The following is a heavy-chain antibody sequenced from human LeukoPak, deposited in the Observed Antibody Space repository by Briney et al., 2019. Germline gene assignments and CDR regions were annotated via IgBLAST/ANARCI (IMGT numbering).Heavy chain of an antibody. D-gene: IGHD4-17*01. V-gene: IGHV3-23*01. CDR3: IVFGDSNH. CDR1: GFTFTSYS. Sequence: PGGSLRLSCAASGFTFTSYSMNWVRQAPGKGLEWVSTISGGGGSTYYADSVKGRFTISRDTSKNTLYLQINSLGVEDTAVYYCIVFGDSNHWGQGTLVTVSS. J-gene: IGHJ5*02. CDR2: ISGGGGST.